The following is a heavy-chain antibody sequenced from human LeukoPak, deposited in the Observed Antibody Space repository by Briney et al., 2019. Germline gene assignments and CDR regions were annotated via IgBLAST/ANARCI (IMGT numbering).Heavy chain of an antibody. D-gene: IGHD4-23*01. CDR2: ISWNGGNV. CDR3: AKGASVWLLESRFDP. Sequence: PGGSLRLSCVASGFNLDEYAMHWVRQAPRKGLEWVSGISWNGGNVGYADSVKGRVTVSRDNAKNSLYLQLSSLRPEDTALYYCAKGASVWLLESRFDPWGQGTLVTVSS. J-gene: IGHJ5*02. CDR1: GFNLDEYA. V-gene: IGHV3-9*01.